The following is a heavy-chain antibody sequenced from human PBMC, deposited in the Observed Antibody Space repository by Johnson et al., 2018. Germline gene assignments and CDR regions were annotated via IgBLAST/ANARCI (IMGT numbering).Heavy chain of an antibody. V-gene: IGHV3-30*07. J-gene: IGHJ4*02. D-gene: IGHD5-18*01. CDR1: GFSFRDSV. CDR2: ISEDGTNR. Sequence: QVQLVESGGGVVQPGRSMRLSCAASGFSFRDSVMHWVRQAPGKGLEWAAVISEDGTNRVYTDSVKGRFTISRDNSKNTLYLQMNSLRADDMTEYFCARERGGKGDTGALEYWGQGTLVTVSS. CDR3: ARERGGKGDTGALEY.